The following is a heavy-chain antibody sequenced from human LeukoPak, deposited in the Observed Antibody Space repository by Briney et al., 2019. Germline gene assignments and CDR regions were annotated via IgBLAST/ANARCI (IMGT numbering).Heavy chain of an antibody. D-gene: IGHD1-26*01. CDR3: ARLRVVWDLDDAFDI. V-gene: IGHV3-9*01. Sequence: GGSLRLSCAASGFTFDDYAMHWVRQAPGKGLEWVSGISWNSGSIVYADSVKGRFTISRDNAKNSLYLQMNNLRAEDTALYYCARLRVVWDLDDAFDIWGQGTMVIVSS. J-gene: IGHJ3*02. CDR1: GFTFDDYA. CDR2: ISWNSGSI.